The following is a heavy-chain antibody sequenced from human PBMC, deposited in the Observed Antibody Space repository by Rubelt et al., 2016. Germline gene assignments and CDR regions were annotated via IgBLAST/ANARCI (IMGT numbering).Heavy chain of an antibody. CDR3: ARETPRGYSYAFDY. Sequence: GLLKPSETLSLTCVVYGGSFSGYYWSWIRQPPGKGLEWIGEINHSGSTNYNPSLKSRVTISVDTSKNQFSLKLSSVTAADTAVYYCARETPRGYSYAFDYWGQGTLVTVSS. CDR2: INHSGST. CDR1: GGSFSGYY. J-gene: IGHJ4*02. V-gene: IGHV4-34*01. D-gene: IGHD5-18*01.